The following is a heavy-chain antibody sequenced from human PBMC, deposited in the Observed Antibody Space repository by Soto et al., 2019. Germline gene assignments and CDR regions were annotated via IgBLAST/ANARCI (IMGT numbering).Heavy chain of an antibody. CDR3: AALWGQD. CDR1: GGSISSSSYY. V-gene: IGHV4-39*01. D-gene: IGHD3-10*01. CDR2: IYYRGST. Sequence: QLQLQESGPGLVKPSETLSLTCTVSGGSISSSSYYWGWIRQPPGKGLEWIGSIYYRGSTHYNPSLTRRLTFPVDASKNQFSLTLSLGPAAAAAVYYCAALWGQDWGQGTLVTVSS. J-gene: IGHJ1*01.